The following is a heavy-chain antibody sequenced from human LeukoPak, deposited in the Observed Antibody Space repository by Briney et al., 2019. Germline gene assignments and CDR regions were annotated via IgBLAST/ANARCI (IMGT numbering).Heavy chain of an antibody. CDR3: ARRAVVVITTSFYYYMDV. CDR1: GYTFTSYY. D-gene: IGHD3-22*01. V-gene: IGHV1-46*01. J-gene: IGHJ6*03. CDR2: INPSGGST. Sequence: GASVKVSCKASGYTFTSYYMHWVRQAPGQGLEWMGIINPSGGSTSYAQKFQGRVTMTRDMSTSTVYMELRSLRSDDTAVYYCARRAVVVITTSFYYYMDVWGKGTTVTVSS.